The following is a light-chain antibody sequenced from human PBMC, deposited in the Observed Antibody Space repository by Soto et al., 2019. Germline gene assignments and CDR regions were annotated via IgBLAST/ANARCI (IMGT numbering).Light chain of an antibody. CDR3: QQYGSSPQFP. V-gene: IGKV3-20*01. CDR1: HSVSGTY. Sequence: EIVLTQSPGTLSLSPGERATLSCRASHSVSGTYLAWYQQKPGQAPRLLIYGASSRATGIPARFSGSGSGTDFTLTISRLEPEDFAVYYCQQYGSSPQFPFGGGTQVEIK. J-gene: IGKJ4*01. CDR2: GAS.